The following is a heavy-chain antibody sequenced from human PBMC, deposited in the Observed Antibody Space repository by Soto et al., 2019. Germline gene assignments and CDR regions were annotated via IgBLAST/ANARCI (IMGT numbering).Heavy chain of an antibody. V-gene: IGHV3-7*01. CDR1: GFTLRNYW. CDR2: IKEDGSGK. Sequence: EVQLVESGGGSVQPGGSLRLSCATSGFTLRNYWMSWVRQAPGKGLEWVANIKEDGSGKYFGDSERGRFTISRDNAKNSLYLQMNSLRAEDTAVYYCARDGYGYNSLDNWGQGTLVTVSS. D-gene: IGHD3-16*02. J-gene: IGHJ4*02. CDR3: ARDGYGYNSLDN.